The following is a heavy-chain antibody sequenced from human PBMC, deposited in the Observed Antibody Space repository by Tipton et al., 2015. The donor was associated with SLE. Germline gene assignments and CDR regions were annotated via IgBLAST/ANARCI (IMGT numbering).Heavy chain of an antibody. J-gene: IGHJ3*02. V-gene: IGHV4-38-2*02. D-gene: IGHD1-26*01. CDR2: IYHSGST. CDR3: ASGGGTTSAFDI. Sequence: TLSLTCTASGYSISSGYYWGWIRQPPGKGLEWIGSIYHSGSTYYNPSLKSRVTISVDTSKNQFSLKLSSVTAADTAVYYCASGGGTTSAFDIWGQGTMVTVSS. CDR1: GYSISSGYY.